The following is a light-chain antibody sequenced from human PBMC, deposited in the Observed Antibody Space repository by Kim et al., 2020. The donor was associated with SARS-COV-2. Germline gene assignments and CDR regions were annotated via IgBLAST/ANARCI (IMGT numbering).Light chain of an antibody. V-gene: IGLV3-19*01. CDR3: NSRDSKDNVV. CDR2: GKN. CDR1: SLRSYY. J-gene: IGLJ2*01. Sequence: VALGQTVRITCQGYSLRSYYATWYQQKPGQAPILVIYGKNNRPSGIPDRFSGSSSGNTASLTITGTQAGDEADYYCNSRDSKDNVVFGGGTQLTVL.